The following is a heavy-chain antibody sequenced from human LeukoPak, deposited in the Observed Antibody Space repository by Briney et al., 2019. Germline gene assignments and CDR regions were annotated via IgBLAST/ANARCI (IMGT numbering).Heavy chain of an antibody. V-gene: IGHV4-59*01. D-gene: IGHD3-3*01. CDR3: ARGDYDFWSGYYNY. CDR1: GGSISSYY. J-gene: IGHJ4*02. CDR2: IYYSGST. Sequence: SETLSLTCPVSGGSISSYYWSWLRQPPGKGLEWIGYIYYSGSTNYNPSLKSRVTISVDTSKNQFSLKLSSVTAADTAVYYCARGDYDFWSGYYNYWGQGTLVTVSS.